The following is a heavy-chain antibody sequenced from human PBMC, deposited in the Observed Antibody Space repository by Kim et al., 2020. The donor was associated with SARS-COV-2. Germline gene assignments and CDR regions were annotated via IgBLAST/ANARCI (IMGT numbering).Heavy chain of an antibody. CDR1: GFTFSSYW. D-gene: IGHD3-3*01. CDR3: ARYRPSYYDFWNGFWWFDP. Sequence: GGSLRLSCAASGFTFSSYWMSWVRQAPGKGLEWVANIKQDGSEKYYVDSVKGRFTISRDNAKNSLYLQMNSLRAEDTAVYYCARYRPSYYDFWNGFWWFDPWGPGTLVTVSS. V-gene: IGHV3-7*01. J-gene: IGHJ5*02. CDR2: IKQDGSEK.